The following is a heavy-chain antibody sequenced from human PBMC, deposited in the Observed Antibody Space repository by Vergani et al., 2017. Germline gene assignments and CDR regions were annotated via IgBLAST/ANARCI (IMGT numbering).Heavy chain of an antibody. CDR2: IYTSGST. CDR1: GGSISSGSYY. J-gene: IGHJ2*01. V-gene: IGHV4-61*02. Sequence: QVQLQESGPGLVKPSQTLSLTCTVSGGSISSGSYYWSWIRQPAGKGLEWIGRIYTSGSTNYNPSFKSRVTISVDTSKNQFSLKLSSVTAADTAVYYCARDLMAYYYDSSGSTLYWYFDLWGRGTLVTVSS. CDR3: ARDLMAYYYDSSGSTLYWYFDL. D-gene: IGHD3-22*01.